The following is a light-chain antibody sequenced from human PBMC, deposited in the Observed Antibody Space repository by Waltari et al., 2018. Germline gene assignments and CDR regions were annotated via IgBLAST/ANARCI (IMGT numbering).Light chain of an antibody. Sequence: EIVLTQSPVILSLSPGERATLACRASQKVTNYLAWHQHKPGQAPRLLIYDASNRATGIPASFSGSGSGTHFTLTISSLQPADFATYYCQQLHSYPVTFGGGTKVEIK. CDR3: QQLHSYPVT. V-gene: IGKV3-11*01. CDR2: DAS. J-gene: IGKJ4*01. CDR1: QKVTNY.